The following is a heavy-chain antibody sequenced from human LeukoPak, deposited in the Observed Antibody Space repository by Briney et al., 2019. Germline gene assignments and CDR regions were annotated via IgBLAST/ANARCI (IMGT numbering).Heavy chain of an antibody. V-gene: IGHV1-8*03. J-gene: IGHJ4*02. CDR1: GYTFTIYD. CDR3: ARGTPKGAYYFDY. Sequence: ASVTVSCKASGYTFTIYDINWVRQATGQGLEWMGWRNPNSGNTGYAQKFQGRVTITRNTSISTAYMELSSLRSEDTAVYYCARGTPKGAYYFDYRGQGTLGTVSS. CDR2: RNPNSGNT.